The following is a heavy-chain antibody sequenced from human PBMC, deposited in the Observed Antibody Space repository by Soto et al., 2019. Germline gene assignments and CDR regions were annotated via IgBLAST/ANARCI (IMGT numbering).Heavy chain of an antibody. CDR3: ARPYSSGPAGYYYYYGMDV. CDR1: GGSISSSSYY. V-gene: IGHV4-39*01. D-gene: IGHD6-25*01. J-gene: IGHJ6*02. Sequence: PSETLCLTCTVSGGSISSSSYYWGWIRQPPGKGLEWIGSIYYSGSTYYNPSLKSRVTISVDTSKNQFSLKLSSVTAADTAVYCCARPYSSGPAGYYYYYGMDVWGQGATVTVSS. CDR2: IYYSGST.